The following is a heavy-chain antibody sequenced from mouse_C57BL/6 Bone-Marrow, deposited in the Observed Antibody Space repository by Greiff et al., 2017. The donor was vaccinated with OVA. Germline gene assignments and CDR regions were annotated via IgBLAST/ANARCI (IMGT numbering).Heavy chain of an antibody. V-gene: IGHV1-64*01. D-gene: IGHD2-3*01. CDR1: GYTFTSYW. CDR2: IHPNSGNT. Sequence: QVQLKQPGAELVKPGASVKLSCKASGYTFTSYWMHWVKQRPGQGLEWIGMIHPNSGNTNYNEKFKSKATLTVDKSSSTAYMQLSSLTSEDSAVYYCARDGYCADYWGQGTSVTVSS. J-gene: IGHJ4*01. CDR3: ARDGYCADY.